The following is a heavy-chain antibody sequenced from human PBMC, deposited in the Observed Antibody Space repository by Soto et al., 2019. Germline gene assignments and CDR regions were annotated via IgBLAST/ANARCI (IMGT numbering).Heavy chain of an antibody. V-gene: IGHV4-59*11. CDR1: GGSLTNHY. D-gene: IGHD1-7*01. Sequence: SETLSLTCTVSGGSLTNHYWIWIRQPPGKGLEWIAYISDSGATNSHPSVKGRVTMSIDTSKNQFSLKLSSVTAADTAVYYCARASTGTRSTYWYFDLWGRGTLVTVSS. J-gene: IGHJ2*01. CDR2: ISDSGAT. CDR3: ARASTGTRSTYWYFDL.